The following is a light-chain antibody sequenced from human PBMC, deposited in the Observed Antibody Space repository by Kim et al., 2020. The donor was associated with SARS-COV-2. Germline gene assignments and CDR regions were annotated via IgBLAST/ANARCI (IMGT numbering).Light chain of an antibody. CDR1: QSLVHSDGNTY. CDR2: KVS. CDR3: MQGTHWPPWT. Sequence: ASISCTSSQSLVHSDGNTYLSWFHQRPGQSPRRLIYKVSNRDAGVPDRFSGSGSYTDFTLKISRVEAEDVGVYYCMQGTHWPPWTFGQGTKVDIK. V-gene: IGKV2-30*02. J-gene: IGKJ1*01.